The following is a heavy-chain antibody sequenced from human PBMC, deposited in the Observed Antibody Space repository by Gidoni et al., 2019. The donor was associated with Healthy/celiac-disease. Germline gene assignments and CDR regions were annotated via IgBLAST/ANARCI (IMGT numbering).Heavy chain of an antibody. CDR3: ARDSDSYGYSPFDY. J-gene: IGHJ4*02. V-gene: IGHV3-33*01. CDR2: IWYDGINK. Sequence: QVQLVESGGGVVQPGRSLRLSCAASGFTFSSYGMHWVRQAPGKGLEWVAVIWYDGINKYYADSVKGRFTISRDNPKNTLYLQMNSLRAEDTAVYYCARDSDSYGYSPFDYWGQGTLVTVSS. D-gene: IGHD5-18*01. CDR1: GFTFSSYG.